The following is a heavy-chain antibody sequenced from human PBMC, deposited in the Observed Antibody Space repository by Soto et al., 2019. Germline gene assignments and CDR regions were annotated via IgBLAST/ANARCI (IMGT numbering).Heavy chain of an antibody. D-gene: IGHD3-10*01. CDR2: ISSSGSTI. V-gene: IGHV3-48*03. J-gene: IGHJ4*02. CDR1: GFTFCSYA. Sequence: GGSLRLFCAASGFTFCSYAMNWVRQAPGKGLEWVSFISSSGSTIYYADSVKGRFTISRDNAKNSLYLQMNSLRAEDTAVYYCVYGYYFDYWGQGTLVTVSS. CDR3: VYGYYFDY.